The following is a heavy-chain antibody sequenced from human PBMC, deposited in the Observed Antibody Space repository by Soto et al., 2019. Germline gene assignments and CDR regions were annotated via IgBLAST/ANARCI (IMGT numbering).Heavy chain of an antibody. Sequence: QLQLQESGPGLVKPSETLSLTCTVSSGSISSSSSYWGWIRQPPGKGLEWIGSIYYSGNTYYNPSLKSRVPISIDSSKTQFSLKLNSVTTADTAVYYCGVQDYGAKGYYFETWGQGTLVTVSS. J-gene: IGHJ4*02. CDR1: SGSISSSSSY. CDR3: GVQDYGAKGYYFET. CDR2: IYYSGNT. D-gene: IGHD4-17*01. V-gene: IGHV4-39*01.